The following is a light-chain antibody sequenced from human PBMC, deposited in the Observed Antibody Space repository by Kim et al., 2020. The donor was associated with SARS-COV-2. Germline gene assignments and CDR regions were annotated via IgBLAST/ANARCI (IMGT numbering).Light chain of an antibody. V-gene: IGKV6-21*01. CDR1: HNIGSK. J-gene: IGKJ1*01. CDR3: HQSSALPLT. Sequence: SVTPKEKVTITCRASHNIGSKLHWYQQKPGQSPKVLIKDASQSFSGVPSRFSGSGSGTDFTLTINSLEAEDAATYYCHQSSALPLTFGQGTKLEI. CDR2: DAS.